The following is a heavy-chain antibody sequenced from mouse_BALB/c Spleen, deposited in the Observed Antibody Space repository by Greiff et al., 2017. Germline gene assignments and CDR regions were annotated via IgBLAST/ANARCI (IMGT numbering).Heavy chain of an antibody. D-gene: IGHD1-2*01. CDR2: IDPENGDT. CDR3: ARFLFITTAWYFDV. V-gene: IGHV14-4*02. J-gene: IGHJ1*01. CDR1: GFNIKDYY. Sequence: VQLQQSGAELVRSGASVKLSCTASGFNIKDYYMHWVKQRPEQGLEWIGWIDPENGDTEYAPKFQGKATMTADTSSNTAYLQLSSLTSEDTAVYYCARFLFITTAWYFDVWGAGTTVTVSA.